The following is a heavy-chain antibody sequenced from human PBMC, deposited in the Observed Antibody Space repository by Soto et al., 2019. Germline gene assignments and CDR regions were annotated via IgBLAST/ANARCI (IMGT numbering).Heavy chain of an antibody. CDR1: GGSFSGYY. V-gene: IGHV4-34*01. J-gene: IGHJ6*02. Sequence: LSLTCAVYGGSFSGYYWSWIRQPPGKGLEWIGEINHSGSTNYNPSLKSRVTISVDTSKNQFSLKLSSVTAADTAVYYCARRGSGSYYRYYYYGMDVWGQGTTVTVSS. D-gene: IGHD3-10*01. CDR3: ARRGSGSYYRYYYYGMDV. CDR2: INHSGST.